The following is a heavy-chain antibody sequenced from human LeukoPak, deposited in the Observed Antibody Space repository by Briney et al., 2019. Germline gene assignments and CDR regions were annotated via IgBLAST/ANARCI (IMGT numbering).Heavy chain of an antibody. Sequence: PGGSLPSSAAASGFTVSSNYMSWVRQAPGKGLEWVSLIYTDGGTYYADSVKGRFTISRDNSKNTLYLQMNSLRAEDTAVYYCAREAVWFGEPHYFDYWGRGTLVTVSS. V-gene: IGHV3-53*01. CDR3: AREAVWFGEPHYFDY. CDR2: IYTDGGT. D-gene: IGHD3-10*01. CDR1: GFTVSSNY. J-gene: IGHJ4*02.